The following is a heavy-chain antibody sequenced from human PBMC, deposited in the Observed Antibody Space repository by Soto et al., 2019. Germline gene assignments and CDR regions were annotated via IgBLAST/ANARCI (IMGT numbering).Heavy chain of an antibody. J-gene: IGHJ3*02. D-gene: IGHD3-22*01. V-gene: IGHV3-15*07. CDR3: ARSSSGSAFDM. Sequence: TGWSLRLSCAASGFTFTTAWINWVRQAPGKGLEWVGVIKSKTDGGTADFAAPVRGRFAISRDDSKSMVYLQMNSLKTEDTAVYFLARSSSGSAFDMWGQGTMLTVS. CDR1: GFTFTTAW. CDR2: IKSKTDGGTA.